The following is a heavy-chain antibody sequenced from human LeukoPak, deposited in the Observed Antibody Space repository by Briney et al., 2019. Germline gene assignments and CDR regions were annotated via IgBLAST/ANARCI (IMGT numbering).Heavy chain of an antibody. Sequence: GGSLRLSCAASGFTFSSYDMHWVRQATGKGLEWVSAIGTAGDTYYPGSVKGRFTISRENAKNSLYLQMNSLRARDTAVYYCARSTAMVTLGDYGMDVWGQGTTVTVSS. CDR1: GFTFSSYD. V-gene: IGHV3-13*01. J-gene: IGHJ6*02. CDR3: ARSTAMVTLGDYGMDV. D-gene: IGHD5-18*01. CDR2: IGTAGDT.